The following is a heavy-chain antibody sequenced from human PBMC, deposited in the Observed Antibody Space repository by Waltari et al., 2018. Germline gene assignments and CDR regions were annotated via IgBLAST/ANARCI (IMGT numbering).Heavy chain of an antibody. J-gene: IGHJ5*02. CDR1: GYSFTSYW. V-gene: IGHV5-51*03. CDR3: ARLYGGPMYNWFDP. D-gene: IGHD4-17*01. Sequence: EVQLVQSGAEVKKPGESLKISCKGSGYSFTSYWIGWVRQMPGKGLEWVVIIYPVDCGTRYRAAFQGQVTISADKSISTAYLQWSSLKASDTAMYYCARLYGGPMYNWFDPWGQGTLVTVSS. CDR2: IYPVDCGT.